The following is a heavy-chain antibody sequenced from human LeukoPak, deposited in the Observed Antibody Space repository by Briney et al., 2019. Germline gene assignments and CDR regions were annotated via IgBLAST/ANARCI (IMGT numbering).Heavy chain of an antibody. V-gene: IGHV3-11*01. J-gene: IGHJ3*02. D-gene: IGHD3-9*01. Sequence: GGSLRLSCAASGFTFSDYYMSWIRQAPGKGLEWVSYISSSGSTLYYADSVKGRFTISRDNAKNSLYLQMNSLRAEDTAVYYCASPRTKYFDWLSAFDIWGQGTMVTVSS. CDR1: GFTFSDYY. CDR2: ISSSGSTL. CDR3: ASPRTKYFDWLSAFDI.